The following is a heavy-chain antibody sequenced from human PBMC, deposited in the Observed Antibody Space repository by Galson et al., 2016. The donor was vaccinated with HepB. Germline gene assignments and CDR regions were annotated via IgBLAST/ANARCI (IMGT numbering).Heavy chain of an antibody. CDR2: INPQTGGT. J-gene: IGHJ6*02. V-gene: IGHV1-2*04. CDR1: GYTFSSYY. D-gene: IGHD2-2*01. Sequence: SVKVSCKASGYTFSSYYIHWVRQAPGQGLEWMGWINPQTGGTKHAQKFQGWVSLTRDTSISTAYMEVTSLRSNDTAVYYCARERWVVGVRKYYYGMDVWGQGTTVTVSS. CDR3: ARERWVVGVRKYYYGMDV.